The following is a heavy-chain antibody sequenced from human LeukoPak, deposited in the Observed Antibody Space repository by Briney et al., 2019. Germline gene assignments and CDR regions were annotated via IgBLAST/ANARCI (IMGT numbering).Heavy chain of an antibody. Sequence: GGSLRLSCAASGFTFSSYGMHWVRQAPGKGLEWVAVISYDGSNKYYADSVKGRCTISRDNSKNTLYMQMNSLRAEDTAVYYCARGPDYYGMDVWGQGTTVTVSS. CDR3: ARGPDYYGMDV. CDR1: GFTFSSYG. V-gene: IGHV3-30*03. CDR2: ISYDGSNK. J-gene: IGHJ6*02.